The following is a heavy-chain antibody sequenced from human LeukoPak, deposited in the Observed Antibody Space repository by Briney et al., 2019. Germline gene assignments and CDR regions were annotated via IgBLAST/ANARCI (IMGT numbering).Heavy chain of an antibody. J-gene: IGHJ3*02. CDR1: GFTFSSYS. D-gene: IGHD3-10*01. V-gene: IGHV3-48*02. CDR3: ARDRAYAFDN. CDR2: INIISSEI. Sequence: GGSLRLSCAASGFTFSSYSMNWVRQAPGKGLEWVSYINIISSEIYYGDSVKGRFTISTDDAKNSVYLQMNSLRDEDTAVYYCARDRAYAFDNWGQGTMVTVSS.